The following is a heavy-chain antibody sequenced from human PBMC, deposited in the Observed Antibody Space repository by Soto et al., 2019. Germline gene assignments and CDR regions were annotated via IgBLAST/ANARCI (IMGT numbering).Heavy chain of an antibody. D-gene: IGHD3-22*01. CDR3: ARMDTYYYDSSGLDP. Sequence: LETMPHTCAVAGGSSISGGYCWSWIRQPPGKGLEWIGYIYHSGSTNYNPSLKSRVTISVDTSKNQFSLKLSSVTAADTAVYYCARMDTYYYDSSGLDPWGQGTLVTVSS. V-gene: IGHV4-61*08. CDR2: IYHSGST. CDR1: GGSSISGGYC. J-gene: IGHJ5*02.